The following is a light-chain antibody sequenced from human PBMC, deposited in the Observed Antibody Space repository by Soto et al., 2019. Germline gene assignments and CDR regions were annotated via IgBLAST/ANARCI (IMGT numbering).Light chain of an antibody. Sequence: EIVLTQSPATLSLSPGERATLSCRASQSVSSYLAWYQQKPGQAPRLLIYDASNRATGIPARFSGSESGTDFTLTISGLEPEDFAVYYCQQRSNWPPITFGQGTRLEIK. CDR3: QQRSNWPPIT. CDR1: QSVSSY. J-gene: IGKJ5*01. V-gene: IGKV3-11*01. CDR2: DAS.